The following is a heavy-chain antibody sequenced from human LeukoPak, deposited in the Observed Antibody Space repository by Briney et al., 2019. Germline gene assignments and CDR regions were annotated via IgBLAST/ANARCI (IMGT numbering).Heavy chain of an antibody. CDR3: ARSGLYSSSWRTSDF. CDR1: GYSFHGYD. J-gene: IGHJ4*02. CDR2: ISGHNGGT. Sequence: ASVKVSCKASGYSFHGYDLQWLRQAPGQRLEWMGWISGHNGGTRYSQKFQDRITLTRDTSASTGYMELTSLTSEDTAVYYCARSGLYSSSWRTSDFWGQGTLVTVSS. D-gene: IGHD6-19*01. V-gene: IGHV1-3*01.